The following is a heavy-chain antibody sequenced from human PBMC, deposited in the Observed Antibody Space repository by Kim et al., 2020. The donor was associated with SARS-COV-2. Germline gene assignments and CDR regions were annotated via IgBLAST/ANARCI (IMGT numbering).Heavy chain of an antibody. CDR3: ARALDCYVSSGYPLGDGIDV. V-gene: IGHV3-11*05. CDR1: GFTFSDYY. Sequence: GGSLRLSCAASGFTFSDYYMSWIRQAPGKGLEWVAYIRSSSSYTNYADSVKGRLTISRDNAKNSLYLQMNSLRAEDTAVYYCARALDCYVSSGYPLGDGIDVWGRAATAT. D-gene: IGHD3-22*01. J-gene: IGHJ6*01. CDR2: IRSSSSYT.